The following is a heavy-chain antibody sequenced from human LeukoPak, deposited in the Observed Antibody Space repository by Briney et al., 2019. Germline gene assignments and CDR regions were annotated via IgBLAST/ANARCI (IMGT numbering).Heavy chain of an antibody. J-gene: IGHJ4*02. V-gene: IGHV4-4*07. CDR2: IYTSGST. CDR1: GDSISNFY. D-gene: IGHD3-22*01. Sequence: SETLSLTCTVSGDSISNFYWSWIRQPAGKGLEWIGRIYTSGSTNYNPSLKSRVTMSVDTSKNQFSLKMTSVTAADTAIYYCATDYFKYNDGSGPFEYWGQGTLVTVST. CDR3: ATDYFKYNDGSGPFEY.